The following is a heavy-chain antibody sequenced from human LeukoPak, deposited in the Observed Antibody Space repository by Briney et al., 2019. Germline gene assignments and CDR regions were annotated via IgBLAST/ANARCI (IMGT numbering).Heavy chain of an antibody. J-gene: IGHJ4*02. CDR2: ISSSSSTI. CDR3: ARDFYTGTVGVCHD. CDR1: GFTFSSYS. Sequence: PGGSLRLSCAASGFTFSSYSMNWVRQAPGKELEWVSYISSSSSTIYYADSVRGRFTISRDNSKHTLYLQMGSLRAEDMAIYYCARDFYTGTVGVCHDWGQGTLVTVSS. V-gene: IGHV3-48*01. D-gene: IGHD1-26*01.